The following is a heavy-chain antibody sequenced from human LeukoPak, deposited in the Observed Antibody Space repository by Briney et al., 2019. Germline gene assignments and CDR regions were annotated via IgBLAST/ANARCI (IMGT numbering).Heavy chain of an antibody. D-gene: IGHD3-3*01. CDR1: GFTFSSYG. CDR2: ISGSGGST. V-gene: IGHV3-23*01. J-gene: IGHJ6*02. Sequence: GGSLRLSCAASGFTFSSYGMHWVRQAPGKGLEWVSAISGSGGSTYYADSVKGRFTISRDNSKNTLYLQMNSLRAEDTAVYYCAKDYGRHYDFWSGPPHFGVYYYYGMDVWGQGTTVTVSS. CDR3: AKDYGRHYDFWSGPPHFGVYYYYGMDV.